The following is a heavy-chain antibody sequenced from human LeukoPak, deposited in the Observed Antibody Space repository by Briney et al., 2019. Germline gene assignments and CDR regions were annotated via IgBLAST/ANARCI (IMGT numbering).Heavy chain of an antibody. V-gene: IGHV4-39*07. CDR1: GGSITTTTYY. CDR2: VYYSGST. D-gene: IGHD3-22*01. CDR3: TRGSIAYYYMDV. Sequence: SETLSLTCTVSGGSITTTTYYWGWIRQPPGKGLEWIGNVYYSGSTYYNPSLKSRVTISVDTSKKQFSLKLKSVTAADTAVYYCTRGSIAYYYMDVWGKGTTVTISS. J-gene: IGHJ6*03.